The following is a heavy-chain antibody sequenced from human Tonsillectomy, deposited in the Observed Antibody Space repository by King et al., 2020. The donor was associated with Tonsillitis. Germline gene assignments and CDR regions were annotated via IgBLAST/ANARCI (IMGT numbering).Heavy chain of an antibody. V-gene: IGHV5-10-1*01. CDR3: ARRGGNY. CDR2: IDPSDSST. D-gene: IGHD3-10*01. Sequence: QLLQSGAEVKKPGESLRISCKGSGYSFTNFWISWVRQMPGKGLEWMGKIDPSDSSTNYNPAFQGHVTISADKSTSTAYLQWSSLKASDTAMYYCARRGGNYWGQGTLVTVSS. J-gene: IGHJ4*02. CDR1: GYSFTNFW.